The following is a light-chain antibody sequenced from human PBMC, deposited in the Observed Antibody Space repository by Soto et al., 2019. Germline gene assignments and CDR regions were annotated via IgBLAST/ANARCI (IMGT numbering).Light chain of an antibody. CDR2: AAS. V-gene: IGKV1-39*01. CDR1: QSISSW. CDR3: QQSYSTPRLT. J-gene: IGKJ4*01. Sequence: DIQMTQSPSTLSGSVGDRVTITCRASQSISSWLAWYQQKPGKAPKLLIYAASSLQSGVPSRFSGSGSGTDFTLTISSLQPEDFATYYCQQSYSTPRLTFGGGTKVDI.